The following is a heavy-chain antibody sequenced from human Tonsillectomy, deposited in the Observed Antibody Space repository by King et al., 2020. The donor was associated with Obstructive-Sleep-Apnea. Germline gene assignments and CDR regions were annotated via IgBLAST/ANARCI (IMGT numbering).Heavy chain of an antibody. CDR2: ISSSSSYI. J-gene: IGHJ4*02. CDR3: ARMVGSGWYRKVDY. V-gene: IGHV3-21*01. Sequence: EVQLVESGGGLVKPGGALRLSCAASGFTFSSYSMNWVRQAPGKGLDWGSSISSSSSYIYYSYSVKGRFTIARDNAKNSLYLQMNSLRAEDTAVYYCARMVGSGWYRKVDYWGQGTLVTVSS. D-gene: IGHD6-19*01. CDR1: GFTFSSYS.